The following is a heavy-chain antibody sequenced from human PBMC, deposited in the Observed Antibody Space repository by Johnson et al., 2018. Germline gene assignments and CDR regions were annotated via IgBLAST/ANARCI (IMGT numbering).Heavy chain of an antibody. CDR3: ARSIVTTAWFDP. V-gene: IGHV1-69*09. Sequence: QVQLGESGAEVKKPGSSVKVSCKASGGTFSSYTISWVRQAPGQGLEWMGRIIPILGIANYAQKFQGRVTITADKSTSTAYMELSSLRSEDTAVYYCARSIVTTAWFDPWGQGTLVTVSS. CDR1: GGTFSSYT. CDR2: IIPILGIA. J-gene: IGHJ5*02. D-gene: IGHD5-12*01.